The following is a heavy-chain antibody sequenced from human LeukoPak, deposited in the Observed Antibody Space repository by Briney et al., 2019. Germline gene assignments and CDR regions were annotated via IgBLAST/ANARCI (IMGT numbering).Heavy chain of an antibody. CDR2: IYYSGST. CDR1: GGSISSYY. D-gene: IGHD5-18*01. J-gene: IGHJ4*02. Sequence: PSETMSLTCSVSGGSISSYYWSWIQQPPGKGLEWIGYIYYSGSTNYNPSLKSRVTISVDTSKNQFSLKLSSVTAADTAVYYCARSLGYSYGFFGYWGQGTLVTVSS. V-gene: IGHV4-59*01. CDR3: ARSLGYSYGFFGY.